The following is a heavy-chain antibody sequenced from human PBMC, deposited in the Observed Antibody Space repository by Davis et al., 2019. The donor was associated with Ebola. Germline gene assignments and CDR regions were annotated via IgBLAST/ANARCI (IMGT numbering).Heavy chain of an antibody. V-gene: IGHV1-46*01. CDR1: GYTFTGYY. D-gene: IGHD2-2*01. J-gene: IGHJ5*02. CDR3: AREGYEYQLPYNWFDP. CDR2: INPSGGST. Sequence: ASVKVSCKASGYTFTGYYMHWVRQAPGQGLEWMGIINPSGGSTSYAQKFQGRVTMTRDTSTSTVYMELSSLRSEDTAVYYCAREGYEYQLPYNWFDPWGQGTLVTVSS.